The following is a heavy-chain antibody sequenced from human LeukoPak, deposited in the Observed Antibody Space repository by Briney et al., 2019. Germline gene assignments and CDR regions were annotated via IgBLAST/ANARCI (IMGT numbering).Heavy chain of an antibody. CDR1: GFTLSSYW. CDR2: IEEDGSEK. Sequence: GGSLRLSCAASGFTLSSYWMTWVRQAPGKGLEWVADIEEDGSEKYYVDSVKGRFTISRDNAKNSLYLQMNSLRAEDTAVYYCASQDSGYYYRTYYFDYWGQGTLVTVSS. CDR3: ASQDSGYYYRTYYFDY. J-gene: IGHJ4*02. D-gene: IGHD3-22*01. V-gene: IGHV3-7*01.